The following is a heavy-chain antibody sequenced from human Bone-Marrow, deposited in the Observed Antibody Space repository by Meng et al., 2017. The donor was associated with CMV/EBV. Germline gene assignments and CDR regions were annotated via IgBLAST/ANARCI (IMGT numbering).Heavy chain of an antibody. CDR3: ALGYSSGYFQLFDY. Sequence: SETLSLTCTVSGGSISSSSYYWGWIRQPPGKGLEWIGSIYYSGSTYYNPSLKSRVTISVDTSKNQFSLKLSSVTAADTAVYYCALGYSSGYFQLFDYWGQGTLVTVSS. CDR2: IYYSGST. CDR1: GGSISSSSYY. V-gene: IGHV4-39*01. J-gene: IGHJ4*02. D-gene: IGHD3-22*01.